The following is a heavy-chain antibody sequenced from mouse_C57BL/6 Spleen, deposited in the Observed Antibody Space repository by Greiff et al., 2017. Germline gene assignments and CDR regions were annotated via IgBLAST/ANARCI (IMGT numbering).Heavy chain of an antibody. V-gene: IGHV2-2*01. J-gene: IGHJ4*01. CDR1: GFSLTSYG. CDR3: ARKQGAMDY. CDR2: IWSGGST. Sequence: VQGVESGPGLVQPSQSLSITCTVSGFSLTSYGVHWVRQSPGKGLEWLGVIWSGGSTDYTAAFISRLSISKDNSKSQVFFKMNSLQADDTAIYXCARKQGAMDYWGQGTSVTVSS.